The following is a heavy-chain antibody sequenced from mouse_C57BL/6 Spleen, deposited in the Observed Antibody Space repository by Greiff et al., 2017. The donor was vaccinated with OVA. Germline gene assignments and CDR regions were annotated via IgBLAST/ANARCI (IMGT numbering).Heavy chain of an antibody. CDR3: ARGRYEYDGYYFDY. D-gene: IGHD2-4*01. CDR1: GYTFTSYW. J-gene: IGHJ2*01. Sequence: QVQLQQPGAELVKPGASVTLSCKASGYTFTSYWMHWVKQRPGQGLEWIGMIHPNSGSTNYNEKFKRKATLTVGKSSSTSYLQLSSLTSEDSSVYYCARGRYEYDGYYFDYWGQGTTLTVSS. CDR2: IHPNSGST. V-gene: IGHV1-64*01.